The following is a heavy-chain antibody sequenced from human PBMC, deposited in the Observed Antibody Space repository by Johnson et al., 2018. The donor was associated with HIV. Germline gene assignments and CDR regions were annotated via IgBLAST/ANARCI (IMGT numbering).Heavy chain of an antibody. CDR1: GFTFRSYA. CDR3: ARGLTMIVVVDAFDI. V-gene: IGHV3-30-3*01. J-gene: IGHJ3*02. Sequence: QVQLVESGGGVVQPGRSLRLSCAASGFTFRSYAIHWVRQAPGKGLEWVALTSYDGSNNYYADSVKVRFTISRDNSKNTLYLQMNSLSDEDTSVYYCARGLTMIVVVDAFDIWGQGTMVTVSS. CDR2: TSYDGSNN. D-gene: IGHD3-22*01.